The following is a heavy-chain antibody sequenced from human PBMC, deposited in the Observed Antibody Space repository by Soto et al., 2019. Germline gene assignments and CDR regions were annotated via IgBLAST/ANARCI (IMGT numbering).Heavy chain of an antibody. CDR2: IYPGDSDT. Sequence: PGESLKISCKGSGYSFTSYWIGWVRQMPGKGLEWMGIIYPGDSDTRYSPSFQGQVTISADKSISTAYLQWSSLKASDTAMYYCESRRIAHAPTDYYYGMDVWGQGTTVTVSS. J-gene: IGHJ6*02. D-gene: IGHD6-13*01. CDR1: GYSFTSYW. CDR3: ESRRIAHAPTDYYYGMDV. V-gene: IGHV5-51*01.